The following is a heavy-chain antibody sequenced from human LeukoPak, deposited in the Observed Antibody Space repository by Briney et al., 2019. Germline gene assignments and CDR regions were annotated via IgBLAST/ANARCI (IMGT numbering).Heavy chain of an antibody. J-gene: IGHJ6*02. V-gene: IGHV3-33*01. CDR1: GFTFSSYG. CDR2: IWYDGSNK. D-gene: IGHD1-7*01. Sequence: GGSLRLSCAASGFTFSSYGMHWVRQAPGKGLEWVAVIWYDGSNKYYADSVKGRFTISRDNSKNTLYLQMNSLRAEDTAVYYCARVLLELRPDYYYYGMDVWGQGTTVTVSS. CDR3: ARVLLELRPDYYYYGMDV.